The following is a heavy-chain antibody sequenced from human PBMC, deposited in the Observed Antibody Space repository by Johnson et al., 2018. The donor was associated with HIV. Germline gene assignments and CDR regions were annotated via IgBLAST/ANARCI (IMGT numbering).Heavy chain of an antibody. J-gene: IGHJ3*02. CDR2: ISYDGSNK. D-gene: IGHD3-22*01. CDR3: ARNYYDSSDAFDI. V-gene: IGHV3-30*04. Sequence: QVQLVESGGGVVQPGRSLRLSCAASGFTFSSYAMHWVRQAPGKGLEWVAVISYDGSNKYYAASVKGRFTISRDNSKNTLYLQMNSLRAEDTAVYYCARNYYDSSDAFDIWGQGTMVTVSS. CDR1: GFTFSSYA.